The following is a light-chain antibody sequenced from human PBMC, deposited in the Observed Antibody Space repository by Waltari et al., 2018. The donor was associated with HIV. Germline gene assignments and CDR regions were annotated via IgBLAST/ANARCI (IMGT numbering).Light chain of an antibody. CDR1: QSVSTY. Sequence: EIVLTQSPATLSLSPGERATLSCRASQSVSTYLAWNQQKPGQAPRLLIYDASNRATGIPARFSGSGSGTDFTLTISSLEPEDFAIYYCQQRSNWPPVTFGGGTKVGIK. CDR3: QQRSNWPPVT. J-gene: IGKJ4*01. V-gene: IGKV3-11*01. CDR2: DAS.